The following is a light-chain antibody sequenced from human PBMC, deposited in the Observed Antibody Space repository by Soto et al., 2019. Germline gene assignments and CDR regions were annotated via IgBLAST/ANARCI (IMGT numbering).Light chain of an antibody. CDR1: SSNIGAGYD. Sequence: SVLAQPPSVSGAPGQKVTISCTGSSSNIGAGYDLHWYQQLPGTAPKLLLYDNSNRPSGVPDRFSGSKSGTSASLAITGLQAEDEADYYCQSYDSSLSAYVFGSGTKVTVL. J-gene: IGLJ1*01. CDR3: QSYDSSLSAYV. V-gene: IGLV1-40*01. CDR2: DNS.